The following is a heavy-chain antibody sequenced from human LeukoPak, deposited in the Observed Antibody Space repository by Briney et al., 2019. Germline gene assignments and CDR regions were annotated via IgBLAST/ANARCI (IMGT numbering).Heavy chain of an antibody. CDR1: GFTFSSYA. CDR2: ISYDGSNK. Sequence: PGGSLRLSCAASGFTFSSYAMHWVRQAPGKGLEWVAVISYDGSNKYYADSVKGRFTISRDNSKNTLYLQMNSLRAEDTAVYYCARDMGYSYGQSFDYWGQGTLVTVSS. CDR3: ARDMGYSYGQSFDY. D-gene: IGHD5-18*01. V-gene: IGHV3-30-3*01. J-gene: IGHJ4*02.